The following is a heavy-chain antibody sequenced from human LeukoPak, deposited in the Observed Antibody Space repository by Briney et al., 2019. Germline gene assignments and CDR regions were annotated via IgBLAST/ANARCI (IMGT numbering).Heavy chain of an antibody. CDR1: GFTFNNYG. J-gene: IGHJ4*02. V-gene: IGHV3-30*02. CDR3: AKAWSYCSSTSGSAPGY. Sequence: PGGSLRLSCAASGFTFNNYGMHWVRQAPGQGLEWVAFIWYDGSNKYYADSVKGRFTISRDNSKNTLYLQMSSLRAEDTAVYYCAKAWSYCSSTSGSAPGYWGQGTLVTVSS. D-gene: IGHD2-2*01. CDR2: IWYDGSNK.